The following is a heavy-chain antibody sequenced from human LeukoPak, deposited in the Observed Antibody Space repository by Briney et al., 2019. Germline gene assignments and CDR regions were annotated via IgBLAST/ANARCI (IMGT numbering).Heavy chain of an antibody. J-gene: IGHJ3*02. CDR2: MSYSGTT. Sequence: SETLSLTCTVSGGSISSSSYYWGWIRQPPGKGLEWTGSMSYSGTTYSNPSLKSRVTISVDTSKNQFSLKVNSVTAADTGVYYCARHPEVLMAFDIWGQGTLVTVST. V-gene: IGHV4-39*01. CDR3: ARHPEVLMAFDI. CDR1: GGSISSSSYY. D-gene: IGHD1-14*01.